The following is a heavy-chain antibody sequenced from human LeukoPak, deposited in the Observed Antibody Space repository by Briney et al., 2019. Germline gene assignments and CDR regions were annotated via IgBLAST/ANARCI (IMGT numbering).Heavy chain of an antibody. V-gene: IGHV1-2*02. CDR2: INPNSGGT. Sequence: GVSVKVSCKASGYTFTGYYMHWVRQAPGQGLEWMGWINPNSGGTNYAQKFQGRVTMTRDTSISTAYMELSRLRSDDTAVYYCARGGAFYDSSGYPNWGQGTLVTVSS. D-gene: IGHD3-22*01. CDR3: ARGGAFYDSSGYPN. CDR1: GYTFTGYY. J-gene: IGHJ4*02.